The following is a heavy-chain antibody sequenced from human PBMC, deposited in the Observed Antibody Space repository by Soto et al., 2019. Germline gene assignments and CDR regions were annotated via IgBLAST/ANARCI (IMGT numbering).Heavy chain of an antibody. J-gene: IGHJ6*02. CDR1: GGSFSGYY. CDR3: ASLGDLTMVATLYGMDV. Sequence: SENLSPTCSVYGGSFSGYYWSWIRPPPGKGLEWIGEINHSGSTNYNPSLKSRVTISVDTSKNQFSLKLSSVTAADTAVYYCASLGDLTMVATLYGMDVWGQGTTVTVSS. CDR2: INHSGST. D-gene: IGHD5-12*01. V-gene: IGHV4-34*01.